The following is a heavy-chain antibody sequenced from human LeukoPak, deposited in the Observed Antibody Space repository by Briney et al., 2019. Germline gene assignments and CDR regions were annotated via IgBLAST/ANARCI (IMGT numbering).Heavy chain of an antibody. CDR3: AKDQGRGYDSFDY. D-gene: IGHD5-12*01. V-gene: IGHV3-23*01. Sequence: PGSSLILSCASSGFSFRRYGMSWVRQAPGKGLDWVSGISGFGGSTYYADSVKGRFTISRDNSKNTLYLQMNSLRAEDTAVFYCAKDQGRGYDSFDYWGQGTLVTVSS. CDR1: GFSFRRYG. J-gene: IGHJ4*02. CDR2: ISGFGGST.